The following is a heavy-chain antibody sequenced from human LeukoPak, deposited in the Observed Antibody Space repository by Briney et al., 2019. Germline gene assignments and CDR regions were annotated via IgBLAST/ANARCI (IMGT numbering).Heavy chain of an antibody. CDR3: ARFGDFIIDS. CDR2: IYYTGRT. V-gene: IGHV4-30-4*01. Sequence: PSQRLSLTCTVSGGSLSSGDYYWTWIRQPPGEGLEWIGYIYYTGRTYYNPSLKSRVTISLDTSKNQFSLELTSVTAADTAVYFCARFGDFIIDSWGQGTLDAVSS. D-gene: IGHD4-17*01. CDR1: GGSLSSGDYY. J-gene: IGHJ4*02.